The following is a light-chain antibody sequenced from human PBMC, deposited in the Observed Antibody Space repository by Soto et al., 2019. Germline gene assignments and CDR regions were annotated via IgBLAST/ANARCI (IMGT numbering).Light chain of an antibody. V-gene: IGKV1-33*01. Sequence: DIQMTQTPSALSACVGDRVTSTCQACQDINNCLNWYHQKPGKAPNLLIYDASHLATGVPSRFSESGYGSRFTFTINSLQPEDTATYYCQQYDNIPLTFGPGTKVDIK. CDR1: QDINNC. CDR2: DAS. J-gene: IGKJ3*01. CDR3: QQYDNIPLT.